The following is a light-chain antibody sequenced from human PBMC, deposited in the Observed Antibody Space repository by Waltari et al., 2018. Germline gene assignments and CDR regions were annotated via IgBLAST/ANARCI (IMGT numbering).Light chain of an antibody. CDR1: ALPKTY. CDR3: FSIDSSGNYRV. J-gene: IGLJ3*02. V-gene: IGLV3-10*01. Sequence: SYELTQPPSVSVSPGQTARITCSGDALPKTYAYWYQQKAGQAPVLVIYEDIKRPSGIPGGLSGSSSGTMATLTISGAQVEDEADYYCFSIDSSGNYRVFGGGTKLTVL. CDR2: EDI.